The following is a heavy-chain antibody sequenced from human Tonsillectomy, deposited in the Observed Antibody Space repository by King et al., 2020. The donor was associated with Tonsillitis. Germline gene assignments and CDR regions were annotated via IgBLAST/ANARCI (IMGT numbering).Heavy chain of an antibody. CDR1: GFTFSTYA. CDR3: AGAASSVDSYMDV. CDR2: ISDDESND. V-gene: IGHV3-30*01. D-gene: IGHD4-23*01. J-gene: IGHJ6*03. Sequence: VQLVESGGGVVQPGRSLRLSCAASGFTFSTYAFHCVRQAPGKGLEWVAVISDDESNDYYADSVKGRFTISRDISKNTRYLQMNSLRPEDTAVYYCAGAASSVDSYMDVWGKGTTVTVSS.